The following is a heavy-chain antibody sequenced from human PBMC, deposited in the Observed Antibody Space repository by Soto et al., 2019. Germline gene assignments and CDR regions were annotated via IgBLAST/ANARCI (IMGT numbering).Heavy chain of an antibody. CDR2: TYYKSKWNN. D-gene: IGHD2-15*01. J-gene: IGHJ6*02. Sequence: PSQTLSLTCAISGDSVSSDTSAWIWIRQSPSRGLEWLGRTYYKSKWNNDYALSVKSRITISPDTSQNQFSLDLDSVXPEDTAVFYCVGVHFFRGLDVWGXXTXVTVSS. V-gene: IGHV6-1*01. CDR1: GDSVSSDTSA. CDR3: VGVHFFRGLDV.